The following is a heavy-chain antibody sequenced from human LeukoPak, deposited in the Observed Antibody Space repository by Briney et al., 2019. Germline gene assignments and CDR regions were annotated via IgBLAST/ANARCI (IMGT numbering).Heavy chain of an antibody. V-gene: IGHV4-30-4*01. Sequence: SETLSLTCTVSGGSISSTDYYWSWIRQPPGKGLEWIAYINYSGSTYYNPSLNSRGTISLDTSKNQFSLTLRSVTAADTAVYYCAREVSAYLRGSGSFLDYWGQGTLDTVSS. J-gene: IGHJ4*02. CDR3: AREVSAYLRGSGSFLDY. CDR2: INYSGST. CDR1: GGSISSTDYY. D-gene: IGHD3-10*01.